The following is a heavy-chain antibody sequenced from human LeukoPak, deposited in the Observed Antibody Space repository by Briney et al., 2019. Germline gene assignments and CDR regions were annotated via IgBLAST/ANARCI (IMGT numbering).Heavy chain of an antibody. CDR3: AASSGVTLGRF. CDR2: IYHTGIT. Sequence: PSETLSLTCTVSGGSISSGTHYYNWIRQHPGKGLEWIGYIYHTGITSYNPSLRGRVSMSVDTSMNQVSLKVTSLTAADTAVYYCAASSGVTLGRFWGQGALVTVSS. D-gene: IGHD4/OR15-4a*01. J-gene: IGHJ4*02. CDR1: GGSISSGTHY. V-gene: IGHV4-31*03.